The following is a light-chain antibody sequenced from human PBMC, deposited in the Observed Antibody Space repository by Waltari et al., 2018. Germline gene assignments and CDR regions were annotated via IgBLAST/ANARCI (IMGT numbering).Light chain of an antibody. CDR2: KAS. CDR3: QQYNTYSGM. V-gene: IGKV1-5*03. J-gene: IGKJ1*01. Sequence: DIQMTQSPSTLSASVGDSLTITCRASQGIGGWLVGYQQKPGTAPKLLIHKASSLETGVPSRSSGSGSGTEFTITISSLQPDDFATDYCQQYNTYSGMFGQGTKVEIK. CDR1: QGIGGW.